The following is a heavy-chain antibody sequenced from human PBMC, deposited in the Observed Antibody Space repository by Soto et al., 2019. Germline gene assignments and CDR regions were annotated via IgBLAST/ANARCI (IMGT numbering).Heavy chain of an antibody. CDR1: GFTFSTYW. Sequence: EVQLVESGGGLVQPGGSLRLSCAASGFTFSTYWMTWVRQAPGKGLEWVASIKEDGSDKYYVDSVKGRFTISRDNAINSPYLQMNSLRAEDTAVDYCARDPWRLFDTWGQGSLVTVPA. J-gene: IGHJ4*02. CDR2: IKEDGSDK. V-gene: IGHV3-7*05. D-gene: IGHD5-12*01. CDR3: ARDPWRLFDT.